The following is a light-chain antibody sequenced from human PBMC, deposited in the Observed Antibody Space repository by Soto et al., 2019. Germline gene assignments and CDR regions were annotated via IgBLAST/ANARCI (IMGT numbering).Light chain of an antibody. J-gene: IGLJ2*01. V-gene: IGLV6-57*04. CDR2: EDD. Sequence: LTQPHSVSESPGKTVTISCTRSSGSIGSNSVQWYRQRPGSAPTIVIYEDDQRPSGVPNRFAGSIDRSSNSASLTISGLQTEDEADYSCQSYDTNTVVFGGGTKLTVL. CDR1: SGSIGSNS. CDR3: QSYDTNTVV.